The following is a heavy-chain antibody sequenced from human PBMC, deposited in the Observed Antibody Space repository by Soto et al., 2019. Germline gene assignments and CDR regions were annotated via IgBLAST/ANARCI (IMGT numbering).Heavy chain of an antibody. CDR3: ARGGIPPSGYGIAYAMDV. CDR1: GGSISSCGYY. D-gene: IGHD1-26*01. CDR2: IYYRGST. V-gene: IGHV4-31*03. Sequence: SETLSLTCTVSGGSISSCGYYWIWIRQHPWKGLEWIGYIYYRGSTYYTPALKSRVTLSVDSSKNQFYLNLNSVTAADTAVYYCARGGIPPSGYGIAYAMDVWGQGTTVTVSS. J-gene: IGHJ6*02.